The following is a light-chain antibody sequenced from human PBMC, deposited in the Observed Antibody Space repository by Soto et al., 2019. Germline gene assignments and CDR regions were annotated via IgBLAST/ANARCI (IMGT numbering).Light chain of an antibody. CDR3: ETWDSKGV. CDR2: LEGSGSQ. J-gene: IGLJ3*02. CDR1: SGHSSYI. V-gene: IGLV4-60*02. Sequence: QPVLTQSSSASASLGSSVKLTCTLSSGHSSYIIAWHQQQPGKAPRYLMKLEGSGSQNKGSGVPDRFSGSSFGADRYLTISNLQFEDEADYYCETWDSKGVFGGGTKLTVL.